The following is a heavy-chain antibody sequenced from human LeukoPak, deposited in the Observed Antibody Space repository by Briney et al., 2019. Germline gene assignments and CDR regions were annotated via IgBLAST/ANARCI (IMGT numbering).Heavy chain of an antibody. CDR3: ASYDYGDYVAADAFDI. D-gene: IGHD4-17*01. CDR2: IKQDGSEK. J-gene: IGHJ3*02. CDR1: GFTFSSYW. Sequence: PGGSLRLSCAASGFTFSSYWMSWVRQAPGKGLEWVANIKQDGSEKYYVDSVKGRFTISRDNAKNSLYLQMNSLRAEDTAVYYCASYDYGDYVAADAFDIWGQGTMVTVSS. V-gene: IGHV3-7*01.